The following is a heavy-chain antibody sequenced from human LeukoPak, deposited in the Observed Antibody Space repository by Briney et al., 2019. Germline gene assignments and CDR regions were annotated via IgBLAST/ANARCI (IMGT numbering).Heavy chain of an antibody. CDR2: ISYDGSNE. J-gene: IGHJ4*02. CDR1: GFTFSSYV. Sequence: GGSLRLSCAASGFTFSSYVMHWVRQAPGKGLEWVAIISYDGSNEYYADSVKGRFTISRDNSKNTLYLQMNSLRAADTAVYYCARDSRIVGARSFDYWGQGTLVTVSS. V-gene: IGHV3-30*04. D-gene: IGHD1-26*01. CDR3: ARDSRIVGARSFDY.